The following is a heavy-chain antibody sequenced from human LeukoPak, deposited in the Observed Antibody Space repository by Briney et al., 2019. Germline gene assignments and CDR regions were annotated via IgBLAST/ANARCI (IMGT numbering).Heavy chain of an antibody. J-gene: IGHJ4*02. D-gene: IGHD6-13*01. CDR2: SCSSGST. CDR3: ARHQHQLVTGYDY. Sequence: SETLSLTYTVSGGSISSNCWTWLRQPPGKGLEWVGYSCSSGSTNYNPSLMSRVTISVDTSKKQFSLRLISVTAADTAVYYCARHQHQLVTGYDYWGQGTLVTVSS. CDR1: GGSISSNC. V-gene: IGHV4-59*08.